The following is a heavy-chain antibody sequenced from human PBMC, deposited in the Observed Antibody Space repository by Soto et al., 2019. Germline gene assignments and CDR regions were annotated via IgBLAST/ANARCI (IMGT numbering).Heavy chain of an antibody. CDR3: YGGNNFDY. CDR2: ISYDGSNK. Sequence: QVQLVESGGGVVQPGRSLRLSCAASGFTFSSYGMHWVRQAPGKGLEWVAVISYDGSNKYYADSVKGRFTISRDNSKNPLYLKMNSLRAEDTAVYYCYGGNNFDYWGQGTLVTVSS. V-gene: IGHV3-30*03. J-gene: IGHJ4*02. D-gene: IGHD4-17*01. CDR1: GFTFSSYG.